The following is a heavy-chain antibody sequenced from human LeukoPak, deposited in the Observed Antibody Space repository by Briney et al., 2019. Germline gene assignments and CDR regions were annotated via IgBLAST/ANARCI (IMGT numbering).Heavy chain of an antibody. CDR1: GYTFTSYG. Sequence: ASVTVSCTASGYTFTSYGISWVRQAPGQGLEWMGWISAYNGNTNYAQKLQGRVTMTTDTSTSTAYMELRSLRSDDTAVYYCVRDYLYCSSTSCYAYCYGMDVWGQGTTVTVSS. D-gene: IGHD2-2*01. V-gene: IGHV1-18*01. CDR2: ISAYNGNT. CDR3: VRDYLYCSSTSCYAYCYGMDV. J-gene: IGHJ6*02.